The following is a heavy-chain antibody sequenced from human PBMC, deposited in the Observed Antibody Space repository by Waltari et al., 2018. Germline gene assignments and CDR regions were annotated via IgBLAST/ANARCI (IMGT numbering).Heavy chain of an antibody. V-gene: IGHV4-39*01. D-gene: IGHD3-16*02. Sequence: QLQFQESGPGLVTPSEPLPLTCSVSGASITTNNYYWAWIRQSPEKGLEWLGSIHHGGATFYSLSFRDRISLSVDASRSQFSLRLTSVTAADTAIYYCTKSGNSMTSFNYFDPWGQGPWSPSRQ. CDR2: IHHGGAT. CDR1: GASITTNNYY. J-gene: IGHJ5*02. CDR3: TKSGNSMTSFNYFDP.